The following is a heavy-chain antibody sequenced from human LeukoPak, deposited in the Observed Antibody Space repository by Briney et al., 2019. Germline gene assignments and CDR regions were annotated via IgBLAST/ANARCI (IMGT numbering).Heavy chain of an antibody. CDR3: ARGGDGYNGDAFDI. CDR2: INPNSGGT. Sequence: ASVKVSCKASGSTFTGYYMHWVLQAPGQGLEWIGWINPNSGGTNYAQKFQGRVTMTRDTSISTAYMELSRLRSDDTAVYYCARGGDGYNGDAFDIWGQGTMVTVSS. CDR1: GSTFTGYY. D-gene: IGHD5-24*01. J-gene: IGHJ3*02. V-gene: IGHV1-2*02.